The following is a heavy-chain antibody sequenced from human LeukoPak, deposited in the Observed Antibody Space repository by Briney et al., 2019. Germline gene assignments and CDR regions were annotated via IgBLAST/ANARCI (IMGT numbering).Heavy chain of an antibody. V-gene: IGHV1-18*01. CDR3: AREYSSSWYVDHANYYYYMDV. J-gene: IGHJ6*03. D-gene: IGHD6-13*01. CDR2: ITAYNGNT. CDR1: GYTFTSYG. Sequence: ASVKVSCKASGYTFTSYGISWVRQAPGQGLEWMGWITAYNGNTNYAQKLQGRVTMTTDTSTSTAYMELRSLRSDDTAVYYCAREYSSSWYVDHANYYYYMDVWGKGTTVTVSS.